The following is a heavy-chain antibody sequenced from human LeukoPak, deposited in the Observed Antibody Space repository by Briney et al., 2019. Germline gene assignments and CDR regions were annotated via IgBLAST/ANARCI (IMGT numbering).Heavy chain of an antibody. D-gene: IGHD3-10*01. CDR3: ARDTFNYYYGSGSYDY. CDR2: IKQDGSEK. J-gene: IGHJ4*02. Sequence: GGSLRLSCAASGFTFSSYAMTWVRQAPGKGLEWVANIKQDGSEKYYVDSVKGRFTISRDNAKNSLYLQMNSLRAEDTAVYYCARDTFNYYYGSGSYDYWGQGTLVTVSS. CDR1: GFTFSSYA. V-gene: IGHV3-7*01.